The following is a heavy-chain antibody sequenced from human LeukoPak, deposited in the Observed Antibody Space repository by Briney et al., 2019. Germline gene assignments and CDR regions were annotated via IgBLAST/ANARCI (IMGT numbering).Heavy chain of an antibody. CDR1: GNSISTYS. D-gene: IGHD3-22*01. CDR2: IYYSGTT. V-gene: IGHV4-59*01. CDR3: ERGGFDSSPHYFAEY. J-gene: IGHJ4*02. Sequence: SETLSITSIVSGNSISTYSWIWMRRPPRKELDGIGQIYYSGTTDYNHSHNSRVIISLDTSKNKYTLNLRSDSLRATDVYYCERGGFDSSPHYFAEYWGQGILVTVSS.